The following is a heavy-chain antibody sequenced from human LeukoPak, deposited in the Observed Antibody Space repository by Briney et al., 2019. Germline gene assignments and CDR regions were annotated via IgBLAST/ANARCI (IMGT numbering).Heavy chain of an antibody. Sequence: PGGSLRLSCAASGFTFSSYWMSWVRQAPGKGLEWVANIKQDGSEKYYVDSVKGRFTISRDNAKNSLYLQMNSLRAEDTAVYYCAKAGLSYDSSGYYNYFDYWGQGTLVTVSS. D-gene: IGHD3-22*01. CDR1: GFTFSSYW. CDR2: IKQDGSEK. V-gene: IGHV3-7*03. J-gene: IGHJ4*02. CDR3: AKAGLSYDSSGYYNYFDY.